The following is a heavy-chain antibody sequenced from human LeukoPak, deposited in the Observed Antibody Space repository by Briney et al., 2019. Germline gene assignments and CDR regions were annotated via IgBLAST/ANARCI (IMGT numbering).Heavy chain of an antibody. CDR2: INPNSGGT. Sequence: ASVKVSCKASGYTFTGYYMHWVRQAPGQGLEGMGWINPNSGGTNDAQKFQGRVTMTRDPSISTAYMELGRLRSDDTAVYYCARTYGSGSYHNYWGQGTLVTVSS. J-gene: IGHJ4*02. V-gene: IGHV1-2*02. D-gene: IGHD3-10*01. CDR1: GYTFTGYY. CDR3: ARTYGSGSYHNY.